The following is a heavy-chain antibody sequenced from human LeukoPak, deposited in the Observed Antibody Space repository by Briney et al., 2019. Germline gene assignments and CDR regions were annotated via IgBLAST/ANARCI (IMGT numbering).Heavy chain of an antibody. J-gene: IGHJ3*02. D-gene: IGHD3-22*01. Sequence: EASVKVSCKASGYTFTSYGISWVRQAPGQGLEWMGWISAYNGNTNYAQKLQGRVTMTTDTSTSTAYMELRSLRSDDTAVYYCAREYYYDSSGIRGAFDIWGQGTMVIVSS. CDR3: AREYYYDSSGIRGAFDI. CDR1: GYTFTSYG. CDR2: ISAYNGNT. V-gene: IGHV1-18*01.